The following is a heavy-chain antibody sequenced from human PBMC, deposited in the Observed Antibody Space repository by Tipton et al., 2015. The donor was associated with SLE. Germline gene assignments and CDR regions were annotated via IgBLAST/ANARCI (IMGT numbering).Heavy chain of an antibody. CDR2: VNHRGST. J-gene: IGHJ5*02. V-gene: IGHV4-34*01. CDR3: AVSRGIGAVKPGLNWFDP. D-gene: IGHD6-13*01. CDR1: GGSFSGYY. Sequence: TLSLTCAVYGGSFSGYYWSWIRQPLGKGLEWIGEVNHRGSTKYNPSLKSRVTISVDTSKKQFSLKVTSVTAADTAVYYCAVSRGIGAVKPGLNWFDPWGQGTLVTVSS.